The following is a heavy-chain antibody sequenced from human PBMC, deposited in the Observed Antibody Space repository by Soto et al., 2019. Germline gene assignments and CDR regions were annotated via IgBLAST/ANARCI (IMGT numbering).Heavy chain of an antibody. V-gene: IGHV1-24*01. CDR3: ATAATVAGTFTHYCMDV. D-gene: IGHD6-19*01. J-gene: IGHJ6*02. CDR1: GYTLTELS. CDR2: FDPEDGET. Sequence: ASVKVSCKVSGYTLTELSMHWVRQAPGKGLEWMGGFDPEDGETIYALKFQGRVTMTEDTSTDTAYMELSSLRSEDTAVYYCATAATVAGTFTHYCMDVWGQGTTVTVS.